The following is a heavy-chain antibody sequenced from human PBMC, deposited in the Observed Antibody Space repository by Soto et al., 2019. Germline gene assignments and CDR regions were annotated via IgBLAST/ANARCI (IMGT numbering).Heavy chain of an antibody. J-gene: IGHJ4*02. V-gene: IGHV6-1*01. D-gene: IGHD1-1*01. Sequence: SQTLSLPCAISGDSVSSNSAAWNWIRQSPSRGLEWLGRTYYRSKWYNDYAVSVKSRITINPDTSRNQFSLQLNSVTPEDTAVYFCARDRYANTYFDYWGQGTLVTVSS. CDR1: GDSVSSNSAA. CDR3: ARDRYANTYFDY. CDR2: TYYRSKWYN.